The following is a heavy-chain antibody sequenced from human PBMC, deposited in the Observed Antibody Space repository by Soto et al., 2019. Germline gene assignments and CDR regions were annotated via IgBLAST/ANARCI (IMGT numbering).Heavy chain of an antibody. Sequence: SETLSLTCTVSGGSISSYYWSWIRQPPGKGLEWIGYIYYSGSTNYNPSLKSRVTISVDTSKNQFSLKLSSVTAADTAVYYCAGFYGDYFDYWGQGTLGTGSS. J-gene: IGHJ4*02. CDR3: AGFYGDYFDY. CDR1: GGSISSYY. D-gene: IGHD4-17*01. CDR2: IYYSGST. V-gene: IGHV4-59*01.